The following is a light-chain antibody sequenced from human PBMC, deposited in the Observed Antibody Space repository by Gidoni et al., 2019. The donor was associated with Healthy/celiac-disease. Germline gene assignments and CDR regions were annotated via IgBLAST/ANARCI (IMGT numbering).Light chain of an antibody. Sequence: SYELTQPPSVSVPPGKTASITCSGAKLGGQYACWYQQKPGQSPVLVIYQDSNRPSGLPARFSGSNSGNTATLTISGTQAMDEADYYCQAWDSSTVIFGGGTKLTVL. CDR2: QDS. CDR3: QAWDSSTVI. J-gene: IGLJ2*01. V-gene: IGLV3-1*01. CDR1: KLGGQY.